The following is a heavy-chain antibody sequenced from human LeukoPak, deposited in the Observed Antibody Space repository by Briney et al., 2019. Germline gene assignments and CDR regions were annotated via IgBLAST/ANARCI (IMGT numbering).Heavy chain of an antibody. Sequence: PSETLSLTCTVSGGSTSSYYWSWIRQPAGEALEWIGRIYTSGSTNYNPSLKSRVTMSVDTSKNQFSLKLTPVTAADTAVYYCTRGAGGSTHYYYYYYMDVWGKGTTVTVSS. D-gene: IGHD3-16*01. V-gene: IGHV4-4*07. CDR3: TRGAGGSTHYYYYYYMDV. J-gene: IGHJ6*03. CDR2: IYTSGST. CDR1: GGSTSSYY.